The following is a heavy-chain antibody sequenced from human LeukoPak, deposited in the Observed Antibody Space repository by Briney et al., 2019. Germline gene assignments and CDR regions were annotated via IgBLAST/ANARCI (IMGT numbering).Heavy chain of an antibody. D-gene: IGHD7-27*01. J-gene: IGHJ4*02. V-gene: IGHV4-61*01. CDR1: GGSVSSGSYY. CDR3: ARDIGPGNWGSGTGYFDY. Sequence: PSETLSLTCTVSGGSVSSGSYYWSWIRQPPGKGLEWIGYIYYSGSTNYNPSLKSRVTISVDTSKNQFSLKLSSVTAADTAVYYCARDIGPGNWGSGTGYFDYWGQGTLVTVSS. CDR2: IYYSGST.